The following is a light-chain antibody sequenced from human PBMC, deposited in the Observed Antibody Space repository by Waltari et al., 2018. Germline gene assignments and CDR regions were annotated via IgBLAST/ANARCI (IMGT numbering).Light chain of an antibody. J-gene: IGLJ1*01. Sequence: QSALTQPASVSGSPGQSITISCAGTSSDVGAYNDVAWYQQHSGKAPKLIISDVNNRPSWVSNRFSGSKSGNTASLIISGLQADDEADYYCSSYTTTSTYVVGTGTTVSVL. CDR2: DVN. V-gene: IGLV2-14*03. CDR1: SSDVGAYND. CDR3: SSYTTTSTYV.